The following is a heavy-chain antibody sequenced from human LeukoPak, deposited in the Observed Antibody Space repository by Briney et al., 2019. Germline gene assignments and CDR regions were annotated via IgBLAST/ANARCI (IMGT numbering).Heavy chain of an antibody. CDR1: GGSISSSSYY. J-gene: IGHJ6*02. V-gene: IGHV4-39*07. CDR3: ATPKPPGYYGMDV. Sequence: PSETLSLTCTVSGGSISSSSYYWGWIRQPPGKGLEWIGSIYYSGSTYYNPSLKSRVTISVDTSKNQFSLKLSSVTAADTAVYYCATPKPPGYYGMDVWGQGTTVTVSS. CDR2: IYYSGST.